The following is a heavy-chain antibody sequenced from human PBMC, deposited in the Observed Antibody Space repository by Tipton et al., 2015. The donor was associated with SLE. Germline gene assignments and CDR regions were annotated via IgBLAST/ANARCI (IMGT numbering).Heavy chain of an antibody. CDR1: GFTFSNYW. CDR2: ISSDGIST. D-gene: IGHD3-10*01. CDR3: ARAGPLLWVPYFDY. J-gene: IGHJ4*02. Sequence: GSLRLSCAASGFTFSNYWMHWVRQGPGKGLVWVSRISSDGISTGYADSVKGRFTISSDNANNTLYLQMNSLRAEDTAVYYCARAGPLLWVPYFDYWGQGTLVTVSS. V-gene: IGHV3-74*01.